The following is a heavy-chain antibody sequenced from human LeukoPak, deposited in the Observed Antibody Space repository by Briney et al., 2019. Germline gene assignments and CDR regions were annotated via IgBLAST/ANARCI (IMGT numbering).Heavy chain of an antibody. Sequence: NPGRSLRLACAADALTFSKYGMRWVRQAAGKGLKCDSFAHTSGRYVYYGDSVKGRFTIHRDNAKNLLFLQMNGLRAEDTALYYCARGRSITLLRGVAMSDGFDIWGQGAMVAVSS. V-gene: IGHV3-21*06. CDR1: ALTFSKYG. J-gene: IGHJ3*02. D-gene: IGHD3-10*01. CDR2: AHTSGRYV. CDR3: ARGRSITLLRGVAMSDGFDI.